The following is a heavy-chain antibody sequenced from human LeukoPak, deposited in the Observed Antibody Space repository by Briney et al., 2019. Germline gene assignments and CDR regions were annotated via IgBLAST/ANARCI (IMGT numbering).Heavy chain of an antibody. Sequence: SETLSLTCAVYGGSFSGYYWSWIRQPPGKGLEWIGEINHSGSTNYNPSLKSRVTISVDTSKNQFSLKLSSVTAADTAVYYCARGRSVYSRPPLFDYWGQGTLVTVSS. CDR2: INHSGST. V-gene: IGHV4-34*01. CDR1: GGSFSGYY. D-gene: IGHD3-3*01. CDR3: ARGRSVYSRPPLFDY. J-gene: IGHJ4*02.